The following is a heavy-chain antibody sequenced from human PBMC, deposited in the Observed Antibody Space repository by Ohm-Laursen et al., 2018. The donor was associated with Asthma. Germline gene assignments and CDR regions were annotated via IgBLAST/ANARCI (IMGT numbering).Heavy chain of an antibody. Sequence: GSLRLSCAASKFTFSNHWMNWVRQAPGKGLEWVANINPDGRETRQEDSVKGRFTISRDNARYSVYLQMNSLRAEDTALYYCARTGPEWELPGREYSLNHWGEGTLVTVSS. CDR3: ARTGPEWELPGREYSLNH. CDR2: INPDGRET. CDR1: KFTFSNHW. J-gene: IGHJ1*01. D-gene: IGHD1-26*01. V-gene: IGHV3-7*01.